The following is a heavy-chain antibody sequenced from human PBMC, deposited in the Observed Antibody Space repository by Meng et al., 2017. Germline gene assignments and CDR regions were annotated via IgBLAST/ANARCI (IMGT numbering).Heavy chain of an antibody. CDR2: INPNSGGT. J-gene: IGHJ4*02. V-gene: IGHV1-2*06. D-gene: IGHD3-22*01. Sequence: ASVKVSCKASGYTFTGYYMHWVRQAPGQGLEWMGRINPNSGGTNYAQKFQGRVTITRDTSISTAYLELSRLRSDDTAVYYCTRDLIRYYSDSSGYFFGYWGQGTLVTVSS. CDR3: TRDLIRYYSDSSGYFFGY. CDR1: GYTFTGYY.